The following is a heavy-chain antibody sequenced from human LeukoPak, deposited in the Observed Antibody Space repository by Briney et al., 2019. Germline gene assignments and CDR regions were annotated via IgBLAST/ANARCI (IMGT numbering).Heavy chain of an antibody. V-gene: IGHV3-23*01. CDR1: GFTFSTYA. Sequence: GGSLRLSCAASGFTFSTYAMSWVRQVPGKGLEWVSAISGSGGSTYYADSVKGRFTISRDNSKNTLYLQMNSLRAEDTAVYYCAKDIMSSGWYYYYYGMDVWGQGTTVTVSS. J-gene: IGHJ6*02. CDR3: AKDIMSSGWYYYYYGMDV. CDR2: ISGSGGST. D-gene: IGHD6-19*01.